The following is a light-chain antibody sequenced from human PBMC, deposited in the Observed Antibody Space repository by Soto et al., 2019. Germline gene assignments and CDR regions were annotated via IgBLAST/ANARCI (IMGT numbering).Light chain of an antibody. Sequence: QSVLTQPPSISGAPGLRVTISCTGSSTNIGAGYDVHWYQQVPGTAPKLLIYGDNKRPSGVPDRFSTSKSGTSASLLITGLQAEDEADYYCQSYDHSLSGSWIFGGGTKLTVL. V-gene: IGLV1-40*01. J-gene: IGLJ2*01. CDR2: GDN. CDR1: STNIGAGYD. CDR3: QSYDHSLSGSWI.